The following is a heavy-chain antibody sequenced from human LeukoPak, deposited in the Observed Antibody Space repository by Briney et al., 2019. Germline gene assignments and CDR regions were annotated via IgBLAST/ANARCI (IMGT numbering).Heavy chain of an antibody. CDR3: ARERGRGRDSPYFDY. CDR2: IYSDGST. V-gene: IGHV3-53*01. Sequence: GGSLRLSCAASGFTFSSYAIHWVRQAPGKGLEWVSVIYSDGSTYYADSVEGRFTISRDNSKNTLYLQMNGLRAEDTAVYYCARERGRGRDSPYFDYWGQGTLVTVSS. CDR1: GFTFSSYA. J-gene: IGHJ4*02. D-gene: IGHD3-16*01.